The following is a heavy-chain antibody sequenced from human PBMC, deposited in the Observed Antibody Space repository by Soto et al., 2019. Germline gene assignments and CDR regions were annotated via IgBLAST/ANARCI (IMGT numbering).Heavy chain of an antibody. J-gene: IGHJ4*02. D-gene: IGHD1-1*01. Sequence: GSVKVCCKTYGYTFSSYAMHLVRQAPGQRLEWMGWINAGYGNTKSSQKFQDRVTISRDTSASTAYMELTSLRSEDTAVYYCARDNGDGTFDFWGQGTMVTVSS. CDR1: GYTFSSYA. CDR2: INAGYGNT. V-gene: IGHV1-3*01. CDR3: ARDNGDGTFDF.